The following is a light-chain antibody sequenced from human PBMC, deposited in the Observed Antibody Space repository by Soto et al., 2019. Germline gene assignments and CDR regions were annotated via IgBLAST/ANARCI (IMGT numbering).Light chain of an antibody. CDR2: GNT. V-gene: IGLV1-40*01. CDR3: QSYDSSLSGVV. CDR1: SSNIGAGYD. J-gene: IGLJ2*01. Sequence: QSVLTQPPSVSGAPGRRVTISCTGSSSNIGAGYDVHWYQHLPGTAPKLLIYGNTNRPSGVPDRFSGSKSGTSASLAITGLQAEDEADYYCQSYDSSLSGVVFGGGTKVTVL.